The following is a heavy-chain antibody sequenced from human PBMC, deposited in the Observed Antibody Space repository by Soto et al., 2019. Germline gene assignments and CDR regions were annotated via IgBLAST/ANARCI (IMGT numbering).Heavy chain of an antibody. Sequence: SETMSLTCTVYDGPFYWTWLRQPPGKGLEWIGEISLRGSTNYNPSLQSRVTISVDTSKNQFSLRLKSVTAADTAVYYCARGVVLRFYDSSRKRFDPWGPGTLVTVSS. J-gene: IGHJ5*02. CDR3: ARGVVLRFYDSSRKRFDP. V-gene: IGHV4-34*01. CDR2: ISLRGST. CDR1: DGPFY. D-gene: IGHD3-9*01.